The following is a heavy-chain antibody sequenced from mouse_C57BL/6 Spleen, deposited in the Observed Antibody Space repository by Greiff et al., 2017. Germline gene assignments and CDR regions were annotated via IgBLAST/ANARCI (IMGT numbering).Heavy chain of an antibody. Sequence: VQLQQSGPELVKPGASVKISCKASGYTFTDYYMNWVKQSPGKSLEWIGDINPNNGGTSYNQKFKGKATLTVDKSSSTAYMELRSLTSEDSAVYYCAAVVASTMDYWGQGTSVTVSS. CDR2: INPNNGGT. V-gene: IGHV1-26*01. CDR3: AAVVASTMDY. D-gene: IGHD1-1*01. CDR1: GYTFTDYY. J-gene: IGHJ4*01.